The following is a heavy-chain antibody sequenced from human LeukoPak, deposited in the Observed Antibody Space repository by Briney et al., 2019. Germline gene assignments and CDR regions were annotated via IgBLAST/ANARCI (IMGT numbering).Heavy chain of an antibody. J-gene: IGHJ4*02. Sequence: GASVTVSFKASGYTFTSYGISWVRQAPGQGLEWMGWISAYNGNTNYAQKLQGRVTMTTDTSTSTAYMELRSLRSDDTAVYYCARATTVTPVPYFDYWGQGTLVTVSS. CDR3: ARATTVTPVPYFDY. CDR1: GYTFTSYG. CDR2: ISAYNGNT. D-gene: IGHD4-11*01. V-gene: IGHV1-18*01.